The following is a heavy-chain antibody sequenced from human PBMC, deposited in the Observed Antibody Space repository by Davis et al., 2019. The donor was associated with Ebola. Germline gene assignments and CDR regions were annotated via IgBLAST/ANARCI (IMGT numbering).Heavy chain of an antibody. CDR2: ISYHGSNK. J-gene: IGHJ4*02. CDR3: AKLGGSIAARNDY. D-gene: IGHD6-6*01. V-gene: IGHV3-30*18. Sequence: PGGSLRLSCAASGFTFSSYAMHWVRQAPGKGLEWVAVISYHGSNKYYADSVKGRFTISRDNSKNTLYLQMNSLRAEDTAVYYCAKLGGSIAARNDYWGQGILVTVSS. CDR1: GFTFSSYA.